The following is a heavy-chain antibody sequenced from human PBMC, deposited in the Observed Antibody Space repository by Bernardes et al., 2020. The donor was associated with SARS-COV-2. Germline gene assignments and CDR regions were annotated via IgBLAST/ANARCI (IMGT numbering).Heavy chain of an antibody. CDR2: INPANGGT. CDR1: GYTFTVYY. D-gene: IGHD1-20*01. CDR3: AVAVFGVGVGGITPENVFAL. J-gene: IGHJ3*01. Sequence: ASVKVSCKTSGYTFTVYYIHWMRQAPGQGLEWMGWINPANGGTKSAQRFQGRVTLTGDTSISTAYMELTGLRSDDTAMYYCAVAVFGVGVGGITPENVFALWGQGTMVTVSS. V-gene: IGHV1-2*02.